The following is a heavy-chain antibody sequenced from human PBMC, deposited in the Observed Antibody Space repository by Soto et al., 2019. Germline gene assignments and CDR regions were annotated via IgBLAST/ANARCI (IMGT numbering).Heavy chain of an antibody. CDR1: GYTFTSYG. Sequence: ASVKVSCKASGYTFTSYGISWVRQAPGQGLEWMGWISAYNGNTNYAQKLQGRVTMTTDTSTSTAYMELRSLRSDDAAVYYCARGPAMVIPGAFDIWGQGTMVTVSS. V-gene: IGHV1-18*01. D-gene: IGHD5-18*01. CDR2: ISAYNGNT. J-gene: IGHJ3*02. CDR3: ARGPAMVIPGAFDI.